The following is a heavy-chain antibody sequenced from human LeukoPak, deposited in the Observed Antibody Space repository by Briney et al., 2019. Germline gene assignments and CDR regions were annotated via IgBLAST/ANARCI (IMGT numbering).Heavy chain of an antibody. V-gene: IGHV3-11*01. D-gene: IGHD3-22*01. CDR3: ARDGLDYYDSSGYYYVFDY. CDR2: ISSSGSTI. CDR1: GFTFGDYY. Sequence: PGGSLRLSCAASGFTFGDYYMSWVRQAPGKGLEWVSYISSSGSTIYYADSVKGRFTISRDNAKNSLYLQMNSLRAEDTAVYYCARDGLDYYDSSGYYYVFDYWGQGTLVTVSS. J-gene: IGHJ4*02.